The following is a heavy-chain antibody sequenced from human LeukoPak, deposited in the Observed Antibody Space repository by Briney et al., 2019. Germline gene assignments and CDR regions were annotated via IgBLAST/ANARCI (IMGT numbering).Heavy chain of an antibody. CDR1: GGSFSGYY. CDR2: INHSGST. J-gene: IGHJ6*03. Sequence: SETLSLTCAVYGGSFSGYYWSWIRQPPGKGLEWIGEINHSGSTNYNPSLKSRVTISVDTSKNQFSLKLSSVTAADTAVYYCARVYLYYYYMDVCGKGTTVTVSS. CDR3: ARVYLYYYYMDV. V-gene: IGHV4-34*01.